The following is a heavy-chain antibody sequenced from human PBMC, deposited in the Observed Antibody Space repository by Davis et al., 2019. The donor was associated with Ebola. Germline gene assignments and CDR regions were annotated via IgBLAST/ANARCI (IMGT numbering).Heavy chain of an antibody. Sequence: SLKIPCAASGFTFDDYAMHWVRQAPGKGLEWVSGISWNSGSIGYADSVKGRFTISRDNAKNSLYLQMNSLRAEDTALYYCAKDRKGGVQGVHDAFDIWGQGTMVTVSS. V-gene: IGHV3-9*01. CDR2: ISWNSGSI. CDR1: GFTFDDYA. J-gene: IGHJ3*02. CDR3: AKDRKGGVQGVHDAFDI. D-gene: IGHD3-10*01.